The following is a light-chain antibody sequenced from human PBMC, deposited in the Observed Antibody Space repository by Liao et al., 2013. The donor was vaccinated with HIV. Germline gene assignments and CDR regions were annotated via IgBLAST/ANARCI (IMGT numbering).Light chain of an antibody. V-gene: IGLV3-21*04. CDR1: NVGSKY. Sequence: SYVLTQSPSVSVAPGETARIACGGNNVGSKYVHWYQQKPGQAPVLVIFSNTDRPSGIPERFSGSNSGNTATLTITRVEAGDEADYYCQVWDGDFAVFGGGTKLTVL. CDR2: SNT. CDR3: QVWDGDFAV. J-gene: IGLJ2*01.